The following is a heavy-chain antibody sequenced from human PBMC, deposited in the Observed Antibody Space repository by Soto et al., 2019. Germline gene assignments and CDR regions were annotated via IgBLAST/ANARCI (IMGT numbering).Heavy chain of an antibody. CDR2: IYYSGRT. J-gene: IGHJ6*02. V-gene: IGHV4-39*01. Sequence: SETLSLTCTVSGGSIRSSSSYWGWTRQPPGKGLEWIGSIYYSGRTYYNPSLKSRVTISVDTSKNQFSLKLSSVTAADTAVYYCARLSAAGNYYYYGMDVWGQGTTVTVSS. CDR1: GGSIRSSSSY. CDR3: ARLSAAGNYYYYGMDV. D-gene: IGHD6-13*01.